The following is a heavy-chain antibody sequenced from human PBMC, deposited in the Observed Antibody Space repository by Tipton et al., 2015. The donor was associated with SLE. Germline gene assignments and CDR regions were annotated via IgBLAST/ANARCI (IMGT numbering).Heavy chain of an antibody. V-gene: IGHV4-61*02. CDR2: TYANGST. J-gene: IGHJ6*02. CDR3: ARDTGGYYYGLDV. Sequence: TLSLTCTVSGGSITSGNFYWNWIRQPAGKGLEWIGRTYANGSTKYNPSLNSRVTMSVDTSKNQLFLKVTSVTAADTAVYYCARDTGGYYYGLDVWGQGTTVTVSS. CDR1: GGSITSGNFY. D-gene: IGHD1-14*01.